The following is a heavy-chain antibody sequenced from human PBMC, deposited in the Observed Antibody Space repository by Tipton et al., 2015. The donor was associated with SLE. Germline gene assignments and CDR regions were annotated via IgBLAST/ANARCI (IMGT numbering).Heavy chain of an antibody. Sequence: GLVKPSGTLSLTCTVSGDSITSITRTNWWSWIRQPPGKGLEWIGSIYHSGTTYYNPSLKSRLTISVDTSKNQFSLKLSSVTAADTAVYYCARDLEGYSSNWFTWGQGTLVSVSS. D-gene: IGHD6-13*01. J-gene: IGHJ5*02. V-gene: IGHV4-38-2*02. CDR2: IYHSGTT. CDR1: GDSITSITRTNW. CDR3: ARDLEGYSSNWFT.